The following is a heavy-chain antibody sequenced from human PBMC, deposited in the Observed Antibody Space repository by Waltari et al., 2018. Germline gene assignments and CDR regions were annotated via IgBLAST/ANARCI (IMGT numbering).Heavy chain of an antibody. Sequence: QVQLQESGPGLVKPSGTLSLTCAVSGGSISSSNWWSWVRPPPGKGLEWIGEIYHSGSTNYNPSLKSRVTISVDKSKNQFSLQLRSVIAADTAVYYCARDQRGYSNYPSYFDYWGQGTLVTVSS. V-gene: IGHV4-4*02. CDR2: IYHSGST. J-gene: IGHJ4*02. CDR1: GGSISSSNW. D-gene: IGHD4-4*01. CDR3: ARDQRGYSNYPSYFDY.